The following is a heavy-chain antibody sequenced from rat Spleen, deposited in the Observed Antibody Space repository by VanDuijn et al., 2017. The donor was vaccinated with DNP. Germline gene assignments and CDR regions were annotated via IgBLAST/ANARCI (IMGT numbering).Heavy chain of an antibody. Sequence: EVKLVESGGGLVQPGRSLKLSCAASGFNFNDYWMGWVRQAPGKGLEWIGEINKDSNTINYTPSLKDKSTISRDNAQNTLFLQMSKLGSEDTAIYYCARTAYYAMDAWGQGTSVTVSS. CDR3: ARTAYYAMDA. J-gene: IGHJ4*01. CDR2: INKDSNTI. CDR1: GFNFNDYW. D-gene: IGHD2-6*01. V-gene: IGHV4-2*01.